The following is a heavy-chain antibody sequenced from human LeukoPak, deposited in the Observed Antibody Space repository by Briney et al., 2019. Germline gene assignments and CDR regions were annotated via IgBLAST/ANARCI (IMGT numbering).Heavy chain of an antibody. CDR3: ARELSTSSTAFDM. V-gene: IGHV4-34*01. D-gene: IGHD6-6*01. CDR1: GGSFSGYY. J-gene: IGHJ3*02. CDR2: INHSGST. Sequence: PSETLSLTCAVYGGSFSGYYWGWIRQPPGKGLEWIGEINHSGSTNYNPSLKSRVTISVDTSKNQFSLKLSSVTAADTAVYYCARELSTSSTAFDMWGQGTVVTVSS.